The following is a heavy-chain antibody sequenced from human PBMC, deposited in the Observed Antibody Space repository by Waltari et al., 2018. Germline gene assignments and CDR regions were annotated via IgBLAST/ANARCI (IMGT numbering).Heavy chain of an antibody. CDR1: GYTFTSYY. CDR2: INPSGGST. D-gene: IGHD3-10*01. Sequence: QVQLVQSGAEVKKPGASVKVSCKASGYTFTSYYMHWVRQAPGQGLEWMGIINPSGGSTNYAQKFQGRVTMTRDTSISTAYMELSRLRSDDTAVYYCARTPGGGDYDYWGQGTLVTVSS. V-gene: IGHV1-46*01. J-gene: IGHJ4*02. CDR3: ARTPGGGDYDY.